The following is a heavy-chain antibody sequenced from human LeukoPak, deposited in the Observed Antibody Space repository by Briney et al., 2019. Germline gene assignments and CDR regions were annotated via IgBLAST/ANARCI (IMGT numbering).Heavy chain of an antibody. D-gene: IGHD6-13*01. CDR3: ARVSSSWPEFAEN. CDR1: GYTFTGYY. CDR2: ISAYNGNT. J-gene: IGHJ4*02. V-gene: IGHV1-18*04. Sequence: GASVKVSCKASGYTFTGYYMHWVRQAPGQGLEWMGWISAYNGNTNYAQKLQGRVTMTTDTSTSTAYMELRSLRSDDTAVYYCARVSSSWPEFAENWGQGTLVTVSS.